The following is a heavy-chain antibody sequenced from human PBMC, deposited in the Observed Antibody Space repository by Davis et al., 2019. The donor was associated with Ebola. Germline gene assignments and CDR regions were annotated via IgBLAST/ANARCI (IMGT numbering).Heavy chain of an antibody. CDR3: ARGTCLDIVVVPAAIRKFWFDP. V-gene: IGHV4-34*01. D-gene: IGHD2-2*02. CDR2: INHSGST. J-gene: IGHJ5*02. CDR1: GGSFSGYY. Sequence: PSETLSLTCAVYGGSFSGYYWSWIRQPPGKGLEWIGEINHSGSTNYNPSLKSRVTISVDTSKNQFSLKLSSVTAADTAVYYCARGTCLDIVVVPAAIRKFWFDPWGQGTLVTVSS.